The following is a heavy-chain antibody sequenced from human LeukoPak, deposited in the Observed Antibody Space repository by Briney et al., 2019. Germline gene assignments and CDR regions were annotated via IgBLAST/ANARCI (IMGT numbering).Heavy chain of an antibody. D-gene: IGHD4-17*01. V-gene: IGHV4-4*09. CDR3: ARHYLYGDSSWDS. CDR2: THTNGRT. CDR1: GGTINSHY. Sequence: SETLSLTCTVSGGTINSHYWSWIRQPPGEGLEWIAYTHTNGRTKYNPSLKSRVTISLDTSKNQFSLKLYSVTAADTAGYFCARHYLYGDSSWDSWGPGNLVTVSS. J-gene: IGHJ4*02.